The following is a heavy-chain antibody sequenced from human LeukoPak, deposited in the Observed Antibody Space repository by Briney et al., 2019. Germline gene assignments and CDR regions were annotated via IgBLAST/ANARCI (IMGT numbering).Heavy chain of an antibody. V-gene: IGHV1-2*06. CDR3: ARIDSGWFGVSF. CDR2: INPNSGAT. D-gene: IGHD6-19*01. J-gene: IGHJ4*02. CDR1: GYTFTGHF. Sequence: ASVKVSCTASGYTFTGHFIHWVRQAPGQGLEWMGRINPNSGATNATQKFQDRVNMTRDRSISTAFMELSGLRSDDTAIYYCARIDSGWFGVSFWGQGTLVTVSS.